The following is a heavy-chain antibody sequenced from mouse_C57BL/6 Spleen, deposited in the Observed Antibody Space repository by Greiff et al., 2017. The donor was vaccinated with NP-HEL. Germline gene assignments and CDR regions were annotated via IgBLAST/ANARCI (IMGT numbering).Heavy chain of an antibody. V-gene: IGHV1-64*01. CDR1: GYTFTSYW. D-gene: IGHD2-3*01. CDR2: IHPNSGST. J-gene: IGHJ2*01. Sequence: QVQLQQPGAELVKPGASVKLSCKASGYTFTSYWMHWVKQRPGQGLEWIGMIHPNSGSTNYNEKFKSKATLTVDKSSSTAYMQLSSLTSEDSAVYDYARAPYDGYYYFDGWGQGTTLTVSS. CDR3: ARAPYDGYYYFDG.